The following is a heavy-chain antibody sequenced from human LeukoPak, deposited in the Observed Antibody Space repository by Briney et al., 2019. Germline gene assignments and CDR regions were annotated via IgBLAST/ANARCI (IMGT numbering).Heavy chain of an antibody. CDR2: ISISDSYI. D-gene: IGHD6-13*01. V-gene: IGHV3-21*01. Sequence: GGSLRLSCAASGFTFSSYSMNWVRQAPGKGLEWVSSISISDSYIYYADSVKGRFTISRDNAKNSLYLQMSSLRAEDTAMYYCATDRPGIAGNYDFDHRGQGTLVTVSS. CDR1: GFTFSSYS. CDR3: ATDRPGIAGNYDFDH. J-gene: IGHJ4*02.